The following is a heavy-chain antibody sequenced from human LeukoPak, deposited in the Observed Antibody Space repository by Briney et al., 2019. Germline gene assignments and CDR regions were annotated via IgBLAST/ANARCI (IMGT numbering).Heavy chain of an antibody. V-gene: IGHV3-30*02. D-gene: IGHD3-22*01. CDR1: GFTFSSYG. J-gene: IGHJ4*02. CDR2: IRYDGSNK. CDR3: ATTHYYDSSESPFDY. Sequence: GGSLRLSCAASGFTFSSYGMHWVRQAPGKGLEWVAFIRYDGSNKYYADSVKGRFTISRDSSKNTLYLQMNSLRAEDTAVYYCATTHYYDSSESPFDYWGQGTLVTVSS.